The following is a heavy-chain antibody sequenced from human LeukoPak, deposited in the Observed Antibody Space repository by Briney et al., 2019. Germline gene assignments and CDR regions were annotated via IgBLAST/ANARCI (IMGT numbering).Heavy chain of an antibody. Sequence: PGGSLRLSCAASGFTFSSYAMSWVRQAPGKGLEWVSGISLDGATTYYADSVKGRFTISRDNAKNSLYLQMNSLRAEDTAVYYCAKVVTYSDILTGNNWFDPWGQGTLVTVSS. CDR3: AKVVTYSDILTGNNWFDP. J-gene: IGHJ5*02. CDR2: ISLDGATT. D-gene: IGHD3-9*01. V-gene: IGHV3-23*01. CDR1: GFTFSSYA.